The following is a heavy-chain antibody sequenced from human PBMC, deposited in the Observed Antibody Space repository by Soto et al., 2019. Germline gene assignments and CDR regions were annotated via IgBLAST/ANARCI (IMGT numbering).Heavy chain of an antibody. CDR2: ISSSSSTI. D-gene: IGHD6-13*01. CDR3: AAYSSSWYYYYYYMDV. Sequence: ESGGGLVQPGGSLRLSCAASGFTFSSYSMNWVRQAPGKGLEWVSYISSSSSTIYYADSVKGRFTISRDNAKNSLYLQMNSLRAEDTAVYYCAAYSSSWYYYYYYMDVWGKGTTVTVSS. CDR1: GFTFSSYS. J-gene: IGHJ6*03. V-gene: IGHV3-48*01.